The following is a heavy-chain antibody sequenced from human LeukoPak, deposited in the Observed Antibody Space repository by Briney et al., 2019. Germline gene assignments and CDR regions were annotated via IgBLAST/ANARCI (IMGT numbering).Heavy chain of an antibody. Sequence: SETLSLTCTVSGGSISSYYWSWIRQPAGKGLEWIGRIYTSGSTNYNPSLKSRVTMSVDTSKNQFSLKLSSVTAADTAVYYCAREGGDSYDFWSGYPPGFDYWGQGTLVTVSS. J-gene: IGHJ4*02. V-gene: IGHV4-4*07. CDR1: GGSISSYY. D-gene: IGHD3-3*01. CDR2: IYTSGST. CDR3: AREGGDSYDFWSGYPPGFDY.